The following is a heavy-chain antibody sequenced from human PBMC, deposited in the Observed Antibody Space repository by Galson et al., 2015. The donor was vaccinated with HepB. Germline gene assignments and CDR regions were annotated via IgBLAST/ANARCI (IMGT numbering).Heavy chain of an antibody. CDR1: GGTFSSYA. V-gene: IGHV1-69*13. J-gene: IGHJ4*02. CDR2: IIPIFGTA. CDR3: ASSPDYSGSYGVFDY. D-gene: IGHD1-26*01. Sequence: SVKVSCKASGGTFSSYAISWVRQAPGQGLEWMGGIIPIFGTANYAQKFQGRVTITADESTSTAYMELSSLRSEDTAVYYCASSPDYSGSYGVFDYWGQGTLVTVSS.